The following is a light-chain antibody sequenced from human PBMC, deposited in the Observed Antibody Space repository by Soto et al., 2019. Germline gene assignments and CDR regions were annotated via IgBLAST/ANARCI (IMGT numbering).Light chain of an antibody. Sequence: EIVLTQSPATLSLSPGERATLSCSASQSVSNYLAWYQQKPGQAPRLLIYDASNRATGIPARFSGSGSGTDFTLTIIILGLQDFAVYFCQQRINLTPVWTFGQVTKVEI. CDR3: QQRINLTPVWT. J-gene: IGKJ1*01. CDR1: QSVSNY. V-gene: IGKV3-11*01. CDR2: DAS.